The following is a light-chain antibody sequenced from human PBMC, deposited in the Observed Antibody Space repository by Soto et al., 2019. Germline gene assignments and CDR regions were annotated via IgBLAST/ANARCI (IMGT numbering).Light chain of an antibody. CDR1: SSNIGSNF. Sequence: QSVLTQPPSASGTPGQRVTISCSGSSSNIGSNFVYWYQHLPGTAPQLLIYTNNQRPSGVPSRFSCSKSGTSASLAISGRRSEDEADYYFSSWYGSLSGHVFGTGTKVTVL. CDR2: TNN. J-gene: IGLJ1*01. V-gene: IGLV1-47*02. CDR3: SSWYGSLSGHV.